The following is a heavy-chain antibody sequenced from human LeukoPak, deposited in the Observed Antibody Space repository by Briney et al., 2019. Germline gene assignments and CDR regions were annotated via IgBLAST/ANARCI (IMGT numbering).Heavy chain of an antibody. CDR3: ARDLGQYYDTSDNWFDP. CDR2: IKKDGSEK. J-gene: IGHJ5*02. D-gene: IGHD3-22*01. Sequence: GGSLRLSCAASGFTVSSYWMSWVRQAPGKGLEGVANIKKDGSEKYYVDSVKGRFTISRDNAKNTLNLQMTSLRAEDTAVYYCARDLGQYYDTSDNWFDPWGQGTLVTVSS. V-gene: IGHV3-7*01. CDR1: GFTVSSYW.